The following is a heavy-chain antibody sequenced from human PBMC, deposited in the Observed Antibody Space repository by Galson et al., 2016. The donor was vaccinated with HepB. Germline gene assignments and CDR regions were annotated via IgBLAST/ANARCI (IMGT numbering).Heavy chain of an antibody. CDR2: ISFDGSKK. CDR3: AKNSATQATSGLVTNHGMDV. CDR1: GFPFKSYA. Sequence: SLRLSCAGFGFPFKSYAFHWVRQAPGKGFEWLAVISFDGSKKHYAESVQGRFTVSRDNSRNTMYVEMNSLRPEDTGVYYCAKNSATQATSGLVTNHGMDVWGLGTTVTVSS. V-gene: IGHV3-30-3*02. D-gene: IGHD3-3*01. J-gene: IGHJ6*02.